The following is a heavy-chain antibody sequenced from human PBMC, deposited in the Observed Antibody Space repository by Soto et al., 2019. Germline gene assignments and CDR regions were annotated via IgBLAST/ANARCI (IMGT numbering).Heavy chain of an antibody. CDR3: ATRPYYDSSGYLGP. D-gene: IGHD3-22*01. CDR1: GCSIISYY. CDR2: IYYSGST. Sequence: SETLSLTCTVSGCSIISYYWSWIRQPPGKGLEWIGYIYYSGSTNYNPSLWSRVTISVDTSKNQFSLKLNSVTAADTAVYYCATRPYYDSSGYLGPWGQGTLVTVSS. V-gene: IGHV4-59*08. J-gene: IGHJ5*02.